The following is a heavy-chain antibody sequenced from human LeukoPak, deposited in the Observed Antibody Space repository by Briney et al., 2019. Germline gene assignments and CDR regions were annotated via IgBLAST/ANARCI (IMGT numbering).Heavy chain of an antibody. V-gene: IGHV1-69*05. CDR2: IIPIFGTA. CDR1: GGTFSSYA. D-gene: IGHD1-7*01. Sequence: ASVKVSCKASGGTFSSYAISWVRQAPGQGLEWMGGIIPIFGTANYAQKFQGRVTITTDESTSTAYMELSSLRSEDTAVYYCATAPLVQLELRYWGQGTLVTVSS. J-gene: IGHJ4*02. CDR3: ATAPLVQLELRY.